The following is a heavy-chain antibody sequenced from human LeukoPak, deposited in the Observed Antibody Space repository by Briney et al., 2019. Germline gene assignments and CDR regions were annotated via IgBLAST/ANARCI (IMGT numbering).Heavy chain of an antibody. CDR3: AREGGDRPMVKFDY. V-gene: IGHV1-46*01. D-gene: IGHD5-18*01. Sequence: ASVKVSCKASGGTFSSYAISWVRQAPGQGLEWMGIINPSGGSTSYAQKFQGRVTMTRDMSTSTVYMELSSLRSEDTAVYYCAREGGDRPMVKFDYWGQGTLVTVSS. J-gene: IGHJ4*02. CDR2: INPSGGST. CDR1: GGTFSSYA.